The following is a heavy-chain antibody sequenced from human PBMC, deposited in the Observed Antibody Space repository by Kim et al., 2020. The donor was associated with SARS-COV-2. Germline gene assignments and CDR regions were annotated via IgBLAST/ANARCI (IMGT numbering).Heavy chain of an antibody. D-gene: IGHD6-13*01. Sequence: SETLSLTCTVSGGSISSSSYYWGWIRQPPGKGLEWIGSIYYSGSTYYNPSLKSRVTISVDTSKNQFSLKLSSVTAADTAVYYCARHTGVSSWYSFDYWGQGTLVTVSS. CDR2: IYYSGST. J-gene: IGHJ4*02. CDR1: GGSISSSSYY. V-gene: IGHV4-39*01. CDR3: ARHTGVSSWYSFDY.